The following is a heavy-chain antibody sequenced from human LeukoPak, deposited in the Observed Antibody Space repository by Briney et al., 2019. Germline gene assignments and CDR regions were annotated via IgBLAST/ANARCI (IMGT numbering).Heavy chain of an antibody. CDR1: GGSFSGQY. V-gene: IGHV4-34*01. D-gene: IGHD6-25*01. J-gene: IGHJ4*02. CDR2: INHSGST. Sequence: SDTLSLTCAVSGGSFSGQYWTWIRQFPGKGLEWIGEINHSGSTNYNPSLKSRVTMSKGTSKNHFSLRLTSVTAADTAIYYCARDLYSSIGYDWGQRTLVTVSS. CDR3: ARDLYSSIGYD.